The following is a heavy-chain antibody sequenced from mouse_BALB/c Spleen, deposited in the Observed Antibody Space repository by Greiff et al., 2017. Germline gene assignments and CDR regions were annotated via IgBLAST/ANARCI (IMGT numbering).Heavy chain of an antibody. D-gene: IGHD2-10*02. CDR1: GYTFTDYE. Sequence: QVQLQQSGAELVRPGASVTLSCKASGYTFTDYEMHWVKQTPVHGLEWIGAIDPETGGTAYNQKFKGKATLTADKSSSTAYMELRSLTSEDSAVYYCTRWYGNYAWFADWGQGTLVTVSA. CDR3: TRWYGNYAWFAD. CDR2: IDPETGGT. J-gene: IGHJ3*01. V-gene: IGHV1-15*01.